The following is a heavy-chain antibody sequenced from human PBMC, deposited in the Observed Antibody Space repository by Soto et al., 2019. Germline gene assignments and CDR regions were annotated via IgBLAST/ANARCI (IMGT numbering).Heavy chain of an antibody. J-gene: IGHJ6*02. CDR2: LDGAGGST. CDR3: AAPRDEYGSGVSWFTYGMGI. CDR1: GFTFSDFA. Sequence: GGSLRLSCLASGFTFSDFAMTWVRHVPGRGLEWVASLDGAGGSTYYAESVRGRFSISRDNSQNTLFLQMKRLTVDDTAIYYCAAPRDEYGSGVSWFTYGMGIWGQGSTVTVSS. D-gene: IGHD3-10*01. V-gene: IGHV3-23*01.